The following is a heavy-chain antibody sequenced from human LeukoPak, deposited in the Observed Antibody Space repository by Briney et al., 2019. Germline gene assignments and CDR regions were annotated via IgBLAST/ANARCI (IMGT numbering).Heavy chain of an antibody. D-gene: IGHD6-19*01. CDR2: IYHSGST. CDR1: GGSISSGGYY. CDR3: ATYTVAVAGTSDY. V-gene: IGHV4-30-2*01. Sequence: SETLSLTCTVSGGSISSGGYYWSWIRQPPGRGLEWIGYIYHSGSTYYNPSLKSRVTISVDRSKNQFSLKLRSVTAADTAVYYCATYTVAVAGTSDYWGQGTLVTVSS. J-gene: IGHJ4*02.